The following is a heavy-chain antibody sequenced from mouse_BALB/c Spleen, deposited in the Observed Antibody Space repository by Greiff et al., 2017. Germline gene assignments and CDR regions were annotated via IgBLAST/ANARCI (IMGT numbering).Heavy chain of an antibody. D-gene: IGHD2-3*01. CDR2: IYPGNSDT. J-gene: IGHJ4*01. CDR3: TRMGGYYFYAMDY. V-gene: IGHV1-5*01. CDR1: GYTFTSYW. Sequence: EVQLQQSGTVLARPGASVKMSCKASGYTFTSYWMHWVKQRPGQGLEWIGAIYPGNSDTSYNQKFKGKAKLTAVTSTSTAYMELSSLTNEDSAVYYCTRMGGYYFYAMDYWGQGTSVTVSS.